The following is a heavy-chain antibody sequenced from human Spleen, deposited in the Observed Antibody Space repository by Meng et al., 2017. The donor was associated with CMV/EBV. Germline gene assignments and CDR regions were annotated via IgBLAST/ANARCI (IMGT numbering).Heavy chain of an antibody. D-gene: IGHD1-1*01. CDR3: ARDRPGTRSGAR. Sequence: GESLKISCAASGFTFNSYWMSWVRQAPGKGLEWVANIKQDGSEKYYVDSVKGRFTISRDNAKNSLFLQMDSLRVDDTAVYYCARDRPGTRSGARWGLGTLVTVSS. CDR1: GFTFNSYW. J-gene: IGHJ4*02. CDR2: IKQDGSEK. V-gene: IGHV3-7*01.